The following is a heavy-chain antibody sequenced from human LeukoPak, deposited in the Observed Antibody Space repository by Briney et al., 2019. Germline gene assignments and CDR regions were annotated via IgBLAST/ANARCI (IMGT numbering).Heavy chain of an antibody. V-gene: IGHV1-2*02. CDR1: GYTFTGYY. CDR2: INPNSGGT. D-gene: IGHD3-10*01. J-gene: IGHJ5*02. Sequence: GASVKVSCKASGYTFTGYYMHWVRQAPGQGLEWMGWINPNSGGTNYAQKFQGRVTMTRDTSISTAYMELSRLRSDDRAVYYCARRVVRGVRFDPWGQGTLVTVSS. CDR3: ARRVVRGVRFDP.